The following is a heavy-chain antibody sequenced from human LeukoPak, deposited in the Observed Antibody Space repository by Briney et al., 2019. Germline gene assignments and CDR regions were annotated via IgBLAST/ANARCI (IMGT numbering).Heavy chain of an antibody. J-gene: IGHJ4*02. CDR3: ARDGPYSGYESEFDY. Sequence: GGSLRLSCAASGFTFSSYAMTWVRQAPGEGLQWVSGISGSGTSAYYADSVRGRFTISRDNSKNTLYLQMNSLRAEDTAVYYCARDGPYSGYESEFDYWGQGTLVTVSS. D-gene: IGHD5-12*01. CDR1: GFTFSSYA. V-gene: IGHV3-23*01. CDR2: ISGSGTSA.